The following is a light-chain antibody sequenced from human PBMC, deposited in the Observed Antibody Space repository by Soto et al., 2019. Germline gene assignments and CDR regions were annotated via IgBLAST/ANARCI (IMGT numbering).Light chain of an antibody. J-gene: IGLJ2*01. CDR1: SSDVGSYNL. CDR3: CSYAGRDVV. CDR2: EGS. V-gene: IGLV2-23*01. Sequence: SVLTQPASVSGSPGQSITISCTGTSSDVGSYNLVSWYQQHPGKAPKLMIYEGSKRPSGVSNRFSGSKSGNTASLTISGLQAEDEADYYCCSYAGRDVVFGGGTKVTVL.